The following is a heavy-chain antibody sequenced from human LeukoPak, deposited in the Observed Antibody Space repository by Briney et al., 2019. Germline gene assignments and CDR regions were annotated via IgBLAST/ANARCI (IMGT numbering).Heavy chain of an antibody. V-gene: IGHV4-30-2*01. CDR3: ASTNDFGDYMGA. Sequence: SETLSLTCAVSGVSISSGGYSWSWIRQPPGKGLEWIGYMYHGGSTYYNPSLEGRVTISVDRSKNQFSLKVSSVTAADTAVYYCASTNDFGDYMGAWGQGTLVTVSS. D-gene: IGHD4-17*01. J-gene: IGHJ5*02. CDR2: MYHGGST. CDR1: GVSISSGGYS.